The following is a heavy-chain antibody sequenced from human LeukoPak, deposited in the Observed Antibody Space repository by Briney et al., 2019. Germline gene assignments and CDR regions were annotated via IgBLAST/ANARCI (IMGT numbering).Heavy chain of an antibody. Sequence: GRSLRLSCVASGFIFSNYGMHWVRQAPGKGLEWVAVIWHDGSNKYYADSVRGRFTISRDNSKNTLYLQMNSLRAEDTAVYYCAKGLVTIFGVVITDDAFDIWGQGTMVTVSS. D-gene: IGHD3-3*01. CDR1: GFIFSNYG. J-gene: IGHJ3*02. CDR3: AKGLVTIFGVVITDDAFDI. CDR2: IWHDGSNK. V-gene: IGHV3-33*06.